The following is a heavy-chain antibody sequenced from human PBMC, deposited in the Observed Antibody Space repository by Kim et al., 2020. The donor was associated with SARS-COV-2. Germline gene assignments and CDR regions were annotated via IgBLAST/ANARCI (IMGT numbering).Heavy chain of an antibody. CDR2: INPNSGGT. CDR3: ARIYHIAARLMSPGALGY. Sequence: ASVKVSCKASGYTFTGYYMHWVRQAPGQGLEWMGRINPNSGGTNYAQKFQGRVTMTRDTSISTAYMELSRLRSDDTAVYYCARIYHIAARLMSPGALGYWGQGTLVTVSS. D-gene: IGHD6-6*01. J-gene: IGHJ4*02. V-gene: IGHV1-2*06. CDR1: GYTFTGYY.